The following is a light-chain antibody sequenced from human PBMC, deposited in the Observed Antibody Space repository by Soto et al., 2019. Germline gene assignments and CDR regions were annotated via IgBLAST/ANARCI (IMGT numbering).Light chain of an antibody. CDR1: QSLSSRY. CDR2: GAS. CDR3: QEYSCSPST. V-gene: IGKV3-20*01. Sequence: EIVLTQSPGTLSLSPGDRATLSCRASQSLSSRYLDWYRQKPGQAPSLLIYGASIRATGIQDRFCGSGSGTGLTLTIMSPVPDDFAVYYCQEYSCSPSTFGGETRVEIK. J-gene: IGKJ4*01.